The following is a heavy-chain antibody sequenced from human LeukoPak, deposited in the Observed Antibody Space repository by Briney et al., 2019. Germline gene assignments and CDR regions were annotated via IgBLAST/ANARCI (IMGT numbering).Heavy chain of an antibody. D-gene: IGHD2-15*01. V-gene: IGHV1-69*05. Sequence: ASVKVSCKASGGTFSSYAISWVRQAPGQGLEWMGGIIPIFGTANYAQKFQGRVTMTRDMSTSTAYMELSSLRSEDTAVYYCARAKYTVVVVAATQWFDPWGQGTLVTVSS. CDR1: GGTFSSYA. CDR3: ARAKYTVVVVAATQWFDP. CDR2: IIPIFGTA. J-gene: IGHJ5*02.